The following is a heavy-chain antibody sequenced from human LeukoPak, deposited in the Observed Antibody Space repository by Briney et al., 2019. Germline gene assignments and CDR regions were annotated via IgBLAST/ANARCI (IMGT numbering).Heavy chain of an antibody. Sequence: GGSLRLSCAASGFTFSSYSMNWVRQAPGKGLEWVSSISGGSYTYHADSMKGRFTISRDNAKNSVYLQMNSLRAEDTAVYYCAKANVVAAMADWFDPWGQGTLVTVSS. CDR1: GFTFSSYS. CDR2: ISGGSYT. J-gene: IGHJ5*02. D-gene: IGHD2-15*01. CDR3: AKANVVAAMADWFDP. V-gene: IGHV3-21*04.